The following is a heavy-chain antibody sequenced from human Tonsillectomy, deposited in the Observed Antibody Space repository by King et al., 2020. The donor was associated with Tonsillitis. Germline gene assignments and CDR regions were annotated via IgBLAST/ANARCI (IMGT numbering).Heavy chain of an antibody. J-gene: IGHJ4*02. CDR1: GGSFSGYY. Sequence: VQLQQWGAGLLKPSETLSLTCAVYGGSFSGYYWSWIRQPPGKGLEWIGEINHSGSTNYNPSLQSRVTISVDTSKNQFSLKLSSVTAADTAVYYCARGGYYDSSGYYFYWGQGTLVTVSS. CDR2: INHSGST. V-gene: IGHV4-34*01. D-gene: IGHD3-22*01. CDR3: ARGGYYDSSGYYFY.